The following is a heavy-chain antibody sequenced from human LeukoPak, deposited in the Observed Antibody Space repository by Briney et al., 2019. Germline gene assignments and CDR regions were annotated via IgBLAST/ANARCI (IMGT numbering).Heavy chain of an antibody. J-gene: IGHJ3*02. CDR2: INHSGSS. D-gene: IGHD2-15*01. CDR3: ARDYCSGGSCYEGAFDI. V-gene: IGHV4-34*01. CDR1: GGSFSGYY. Sequence: KPSETLSLNCAVYGGSFSGYYWSWLRQPPGKGLEWVGEINHSGSSNYNPSLKSRVTISVDTSKNQFSLKLSSVTAADTAVYYCARDYCSGGSCYEGAFDIWGQGTMVTVSS.